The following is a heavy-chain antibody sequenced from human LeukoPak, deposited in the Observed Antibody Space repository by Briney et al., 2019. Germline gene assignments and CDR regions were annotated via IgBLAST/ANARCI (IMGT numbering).Heavy chain of an antibody. Sequence: GGSLRLSCAASGFTFSSYWMHWVRQAPGKGLVWVSRIRGDGSGTNYADSVKGRFTISRDNAQNTLYLQMNSLRAEDTAVYYCARVPVATPGQRIDYWGQGTLVTVSS. J-gene: IGHJ4*02. V-gene: IGHV3-74*01. CDR2: IRGDGSGT. CDR3: ARVPVATPGQRIDY. D-gene: IGHD6-13*01. CDR1: GFTFSSYW.